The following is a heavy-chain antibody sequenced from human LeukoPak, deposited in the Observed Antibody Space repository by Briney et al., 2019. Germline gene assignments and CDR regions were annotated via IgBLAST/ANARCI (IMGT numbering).Heavy chain of an antibody. D-gene: IGHD4/OR15-4a*01. CDR1: GGSISSYY. CDR3: ARQNYGAAPLRY. CDR2: INHSGRT. V-gene: IGHV4-34*01. Sequence: TSETLSLTCTVSGGSISSYYWSWIRQPPGKGLEWIGEINHSGRTNYNPSLKSRVTISVDTSKNQFSLKLSSVTAADTAVYYCARQNYGAAPLRYWGQGTLVTVSS. J-gene: IGHJ4*02.